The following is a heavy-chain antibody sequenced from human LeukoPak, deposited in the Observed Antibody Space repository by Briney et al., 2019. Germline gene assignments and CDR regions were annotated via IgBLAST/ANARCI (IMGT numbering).Heavy chain of an antibody. CDR2: IYHSGST. CDR1: GYSISSGYY. D-gene: IGHD4-11*01. J-gene: IGHJ6*03. CDR3: ARAYSNYMDV. Sequence: PSETLSLTCTVSGYSISSGYYWGWIRQPPGKGLEWIGSIYHSGSTYYNPSLKSRVTISVDRSKNQFSLKLSSVTAADTAVYYCARAYSNYMDVWGKGTTVTVSS. V-gene: IGHV4-38-2*02.